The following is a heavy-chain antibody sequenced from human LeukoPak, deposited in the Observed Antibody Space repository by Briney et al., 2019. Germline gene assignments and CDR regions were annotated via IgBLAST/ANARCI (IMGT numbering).Heavy chain of an antibody. J-gene: IGHJ5*02. CDR1: GYSISSGYY. CDR2: IYHSGST. V-gene: IGHV4-38-2*01. Sequence: SETLSLTCAVSGYSISSGYYWGWIRQPPGKGLEWIGSIYHSGSTNYNPSLKSRVTISVDTSKNQFSLKLSSVTAADTAVYYCARVVVAAWSWFDPWGQGTLVTVSS. D-gene: IGHD2-15*01. CDR3: ARVVVAAWSWFDP.